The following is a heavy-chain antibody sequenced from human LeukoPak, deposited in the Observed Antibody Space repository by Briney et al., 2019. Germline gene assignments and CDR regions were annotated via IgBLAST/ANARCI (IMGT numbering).Heavy chain of an antibody. J-gene: IGHJ4*02. CDR3: TRDMQGSRLYLVGSQND. D-gene: IGHD1-26*01. Sequence: TGGSLRLSCAASGFTFSSYVMHWVRQAPGKGLEWVAIISYDGYNKYYADSVKGRFTISRDNAMNTLYLQMNSLRAEDSALYYCTRDMQGSRLYLVGSQNDWGQGTLVTVSS. V-gene: IGHV3-30*04. CDR2: ISYDGYNK. CDR1: GFTFSSYV.